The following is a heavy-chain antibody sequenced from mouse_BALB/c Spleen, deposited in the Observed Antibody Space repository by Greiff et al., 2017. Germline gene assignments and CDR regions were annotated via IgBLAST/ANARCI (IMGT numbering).Heavy chain of an antibody. CDR3: TRENRALDY. J-gene: IGHJ2*01. Sequence: EVKLMESGGGLVKPGGSLKLSCAASGFTFSSYTMSWVRQTPEKRLEWVATISSGGSYTYYPDSVKGRFTISRDNAKNTLYLQMSSLKSEDTAMYYCTRENRALDYWGQGTTLTVSS. D-gene: IGHD3-3*01. V-gene: IGHV5-6-4*01. CDR1: GFTFSSYT. CDR2: ISSGGSYT.